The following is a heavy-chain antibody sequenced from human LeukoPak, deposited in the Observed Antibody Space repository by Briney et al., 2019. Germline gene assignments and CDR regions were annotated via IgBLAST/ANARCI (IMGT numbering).Heavy chain of an antibody. CDR1: GFTFSTYA. CDR3: AKISSSAESNFDY. Sequence: GRSLRLSCAASGFTFSTYAMHWVRQAPGKGLEWVAFIWPDGSKKYYADSVKGRFAISRENSKNTVYVQMNDLRPEDTALYFCAKISSSAESNFDYWGQGTLLTVSS. V-gene: IGHV3-33*06. J-gene: IGHJ4*02. CDR2: IWPDGSKK. D-gene: IGHD6-25*01.